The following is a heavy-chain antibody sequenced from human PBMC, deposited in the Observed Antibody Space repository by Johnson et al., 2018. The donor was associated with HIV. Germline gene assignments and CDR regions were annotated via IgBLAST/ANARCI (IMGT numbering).Heavy chain of an antibody. CDR1: GFTFSSYG. D-gene: IGHD1-26*01. Sequence: QVQLVESGGGLVQPGGSLRLSCAASGFTFSSYGMHWVRQAPGKGLEWVAFIWYDDSNEYYGESVKGRFTISRDNSKNTLYLQMSSLRAEDTAVYYCATSGSHFAFDIWGQGTMVTVSS. V-gene: IGHV3-30*02. CDR2: IWYDDSNE. CDR3: ATSGSHFAFDI. J-gene: IGHJ3*02.